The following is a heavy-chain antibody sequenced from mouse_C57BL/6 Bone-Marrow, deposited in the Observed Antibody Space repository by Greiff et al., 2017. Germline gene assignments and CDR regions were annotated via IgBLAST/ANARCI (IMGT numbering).Heavy chain of an antibody. V-gene: IGHV5-17*01. CDR2: ISSGSRTI. J-gene: IGHJ4*01. CDR3: ASPKPPITTVVADYYAMDY. CDR1: GFTFSDYG. D-gene: IGHD1-1*01. Sequence: EVKVVASGGGLVKPGGSLKLSCAASGFTFSDYGMHWVRQAPEKGLAWVAYISSGSRTIYYADTVQGRFTIARDNAKNTLFLQMTSRMSEDTAMYYCASPKPPITTVVADYYAMDYWGQGTSVTVSS.